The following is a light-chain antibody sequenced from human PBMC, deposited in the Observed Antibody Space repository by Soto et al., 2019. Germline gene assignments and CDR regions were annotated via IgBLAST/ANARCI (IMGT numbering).Light chain of an antibody. CDR3: QQYDSSPRT. V-gene: IGKV3-20*01. Sequence: EIVLTQSPGTLSLSPGERATLSCRASQNINSNYLAWYQQKPGQSPRVLMYGASSRAPGIPDRLSGSASETDFTLTISRLEPEDFAVYYCQQYDSSPRTFGQGTKVEIK. CDR2: GAS. J-gene: IGKJ1*01. CDR1: QNINSNY.